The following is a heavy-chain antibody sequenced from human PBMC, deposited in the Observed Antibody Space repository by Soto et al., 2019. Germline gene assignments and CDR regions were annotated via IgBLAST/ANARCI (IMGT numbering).Heavy chain of an antibody. D-gene: IGHD3-10*01. CDR3: ATGELSSYYYYGMDV. V-gene: IGHV4-59*08. Sequence: PSETLSLTCTVSGGSISSYYWSWIRQPPGKGLEWIGYIYYSGSTNYNPSLKSRVTISVDTSKNQFSLKLSSVTAADTAVYYCATGELSSYYYYGMDVWGQGTTVTVSS. CDR1: GGSISSYY. CDR2: IYYSGST. J-gene: IGHJ6*02.